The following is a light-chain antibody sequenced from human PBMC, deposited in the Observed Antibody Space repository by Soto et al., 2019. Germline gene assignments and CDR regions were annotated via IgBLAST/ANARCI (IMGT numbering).Light chain of an antibody. CDR2: AVS. CDR1: QSISNY. Sequence: DIQMTQSPSSLSASVGDRVTITCRASQSISNYLNWYQQKPGKAPNLLIYAVSSLRSGVPSRFSGSGSGTDFTLTISSLQPEDFATYYGQQSYSTARTFGQGTKLEIK. J-gene: IGKJ2*01. V-gene: IGKV1-39*01. CDR3: QQSYSTART.